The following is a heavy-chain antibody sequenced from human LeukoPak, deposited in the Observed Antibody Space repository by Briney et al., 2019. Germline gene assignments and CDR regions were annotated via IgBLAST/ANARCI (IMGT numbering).Heavy chain of an antibody. D-gene: IGHD3-22*01. CDR2: IKSKTAGGTT. CDR3: TTEYFDSSAYYYIND. CDR1: GFSFSDAC. J-gene: IGHJ4*02. Sequence: GGSLRLSCAASGFSFSDACMSWVRQAPGKRLEWVGRIKSKTAGGTTAYAAPVKGRFTISRDDSKTTLYLQMNSLKTEDTAVYYCTTEYFDSSAYYYINDWGQGTLVTVSS. V-gene: IGHV3-15*01.